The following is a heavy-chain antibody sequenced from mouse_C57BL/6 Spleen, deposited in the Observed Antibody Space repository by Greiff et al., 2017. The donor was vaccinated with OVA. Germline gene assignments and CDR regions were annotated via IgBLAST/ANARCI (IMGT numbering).Heavy chain of an antibody. CDR1: GYTFTGYW. D-gene: IGHD2-4*01. Sequence: QVQLQQSGAELMKPGASVKLSCKATGYTFTGYWIEWVKQRPGHGLVWIGEILPGSGSTNYNEKFKGKATFTADTSSNTAYMQLSSLTTEDSAIYYCARRIYYDYDGFAYWGQGTLVTVSA. V-gene: IGHV1-9*01. J-gene: IGHJ3*01. CDR2: ILPGSGST. CDR3: ARRIYYDYDGFAY.